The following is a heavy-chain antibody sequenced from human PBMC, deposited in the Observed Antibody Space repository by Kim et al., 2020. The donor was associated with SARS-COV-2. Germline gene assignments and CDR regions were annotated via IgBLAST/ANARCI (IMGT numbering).Heavy chain of an antibody. CDR3: ASRGQLGYYYGMDV. Sequence: DSVKGRFTSSRDNSKNTLYLQMNSLRAEDTAVYYCASRGQLGYYYGMDVWGQGTTVTVSS. J-gene: IGHJ6*02. V-gene: IGHV3-30*07. D-gene: IGHD7-27*01.